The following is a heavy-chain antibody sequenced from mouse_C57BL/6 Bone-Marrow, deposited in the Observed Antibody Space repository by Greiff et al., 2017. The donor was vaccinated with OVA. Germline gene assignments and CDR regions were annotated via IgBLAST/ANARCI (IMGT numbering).Heavy chain of an antibody. CDR1: GYSFTDYN. D-gene: IGHD1-1*01. CDR2: INPNYGTT. Sequence: VQLKESGPELVKPGASVKISCKASGYSFTDYNMNWVKQSNGKSLEWIGVINPNYGTTSYNQKFKGKATLTVDQSSSTAYMQLNSLTSEDSAVYYCARGGDYYGPDYFDYWGQGTTLTVSS. V-gene: IGHV1-39*01. J-gene: IGHJ2*01. CDR3: ARGGDYYGPDYFDY.